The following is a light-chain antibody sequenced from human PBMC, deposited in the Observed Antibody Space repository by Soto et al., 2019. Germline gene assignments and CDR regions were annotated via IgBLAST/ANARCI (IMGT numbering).Light chain of an antibody. CDR3: QQRANWRIT. J-gene: IGKJ5*01. Sequence: EIFLTQSPATLSLSPGEIATLSCRASQSVSSSLAWYQQKPGQAPRLLIYDTSNRATGIPARFSGSGSGTDFTLTISSLEPEDFAVYYCQQRANWRITFGQGTRLEI. V-gene: IGKV3-11*01. CDR2: DTS. CDR1: QSVSSS.